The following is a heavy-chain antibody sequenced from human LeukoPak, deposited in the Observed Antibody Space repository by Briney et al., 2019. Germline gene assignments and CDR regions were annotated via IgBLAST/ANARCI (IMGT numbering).Heavy chain of an antibody. Sequence: TSETLSLTCAVYGGSFSGYYWSWIRQPPGKGLEWIGEINHSGSTNYNPSLKSRVTISVDTSKNQFSLKLSSVTAADTAVYYCARDSEQQLAYWGQGTLVTVSS. CDR1: GGSFSGYY. CDR3: ARDSEQQLAY. V-gene: IGHV4-34*01. D-gene: IGHD6-13*01. J-gene: IGHJ4*02. CDR2: INHSGST.